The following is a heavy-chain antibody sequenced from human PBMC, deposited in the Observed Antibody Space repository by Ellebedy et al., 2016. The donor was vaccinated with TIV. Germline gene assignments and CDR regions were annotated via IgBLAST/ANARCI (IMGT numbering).Heavy chain of an antibody. Sequence: GESLKISXAASGFTFSNAWMIWVRQSPGKGLQWLGRIKSKNDGGTTTYAEPVRGRFTISRDDSANKVFLQMNSLKTEDTAIYYCTTSYYHYIWGTYRYVDDYWGQGTLVTVSS. J-gene: IGHJ4*02. V-gene: IGHV3-15*01. CDR1: GFTFSNAW. D-gene: IGHD3-16*02. CDR2: IKSKNDGGTT. CDR3: TTSYYHYIWGTYRYVDDY.